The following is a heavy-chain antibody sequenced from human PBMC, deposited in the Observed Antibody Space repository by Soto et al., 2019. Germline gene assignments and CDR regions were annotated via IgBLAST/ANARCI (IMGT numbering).Heavy chain of an antibody. J-gene: IGHJ4*02. Sequence: QVQLEQSGAEVKKPGASVRVSCKASGFTFTSYYMHWVRQAPGQGLEGMGVLNPSAGTTNYAQKFQGRVTMTRDTSTSTVYMELSSLRSEDTAVYYCARRDYYGSGSDDYWGPGTLVTVSS. CDR1: GFTFTSYY. CDR2: LNPSAGTT. V-gene: IGHV1-46*03. CDR3: ARRDYYGSGSDDY. D-gene: IGHD3-10*01.